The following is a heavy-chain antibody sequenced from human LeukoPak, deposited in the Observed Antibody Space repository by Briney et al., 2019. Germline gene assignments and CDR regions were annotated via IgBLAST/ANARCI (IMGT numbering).Heavy chain of an antibody. V-gene: IGHV4-59*01. D-gene: IGHD3-10*01. J-gene: IGHJ6*04. CDR1: GGSISSYY. CDR2: IYYSGST. Sequence: SETLSLTCTVSGGSISSYYWSWIRQPPGQGLEWIGYIYYSGSTNSNPSLKSRVTISVDTSKNQFSLKLSSVTAADTAVYYCARGGYYYGSGSYFGVPPLDVWGKGTTVTISS. CDR3: ARGGYYYGSGSYFGVPPLDV.